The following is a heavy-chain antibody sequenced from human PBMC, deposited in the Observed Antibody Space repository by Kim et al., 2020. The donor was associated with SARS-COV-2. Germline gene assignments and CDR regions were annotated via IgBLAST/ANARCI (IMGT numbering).Heavy chain of an antibody. CDR2: INHSGST. J-gene: IGHJ5*01. CDR1: GGSFSGYY. CDR3: SRGGLIAETGKGWVDS. V-gene: IGHV4-34*01. Sequence: SETLSLTCAVYGGSFSGYYWSWIRQPPGKGLEWIGEINHSGSTNYNLSLKSRVTISVDTSKNQFSLKLSAVTAADTAVYSCSRGGLIAETGKGWVDSWG. D-gene: IGHD6-13*01.